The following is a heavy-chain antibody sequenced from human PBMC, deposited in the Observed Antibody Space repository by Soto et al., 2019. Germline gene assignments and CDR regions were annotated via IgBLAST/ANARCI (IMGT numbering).Heavy chain of an antibody. CDR2: ISGRGGST. V-gene: IGHV3-23*01. CDR1: GLTFSSYA. CDR3: AKDRLYYSDSSGYYPGAFDI. J-gene: IGHJ3*02. D-gene: IGHD3-22*01. Sequence: GSLRLSCAPSGLTFSSYAMSWVRQAPGKGLEWVSAISGRGGSTYYADSVKGRFTISRDNSKNTLYLQMNSLRAEDTAVYYCAKDRLYYSDSSGYYPGAFDIWGQGTMVT.